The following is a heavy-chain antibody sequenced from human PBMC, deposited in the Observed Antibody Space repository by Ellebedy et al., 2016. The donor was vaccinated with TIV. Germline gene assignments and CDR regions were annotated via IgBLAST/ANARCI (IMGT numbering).Heavy chain of an antibody. CDR2: IWYDGSNK. CDR1: GFTFSSYG. D-gene: IGHD6-13*01. V-gene: IGHV3-30*02. J-gene: IGHJ4*02. Sequence: GESLKISXAASGFTFSSYGMHWVRQAPGKGLEWVAVIWYDGSNKYYADSVKGRFTISRDNSKNTLYLQMNSLRAEDTAVYYCATGIAAAGTRFDYWGQGTLVTVSS. CDR3: ATGIAAAGTRFDY.